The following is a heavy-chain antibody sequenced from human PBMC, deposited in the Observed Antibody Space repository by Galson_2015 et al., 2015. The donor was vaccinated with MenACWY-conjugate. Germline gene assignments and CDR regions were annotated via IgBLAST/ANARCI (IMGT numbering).Heavy chain of an antibody. J-gene: IGHJ3*02. CDR2: INSDGRST. D-gene: IGHD1-26*01. CDR3: ARLGGNYRTTSHFDI. Sequence: SLRLSCAASGFTFSTYWMHWVRQAPGKGLVWVSRINSDGRSTSYADSVKGRFTISRDNAKNTLYLQMNSLRAEDTAVYYCARLGGNYRTTSHFDIWGPGTMVTVSS. CDR1: GFTFSTYW. V-gene: IGHV3-74*01.